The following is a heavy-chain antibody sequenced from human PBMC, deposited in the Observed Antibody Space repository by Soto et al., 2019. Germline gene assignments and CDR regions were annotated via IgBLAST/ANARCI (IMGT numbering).Heavy chain of an antibody. CDR2: IYYSGGT. CDR3: ESYELSTAYFPQFLFDY. J-gene: IGHJ4*02. V-gene: IGHV4-39*02. Sequence: QLQLQESCPGLVKPSETLSLTCSVSGDSISSSNYYWGWIRKPPGKGLEWIGRIYYSGGTYYNPSLKSQVSTSLDMSKNRFSLQLTSLTAADTAVYYWESYELSTAYFPQFLFDYWGQGTLVTVSA. D-gene: IGHD3-9*01. CDR1: GDSISSSNYY.